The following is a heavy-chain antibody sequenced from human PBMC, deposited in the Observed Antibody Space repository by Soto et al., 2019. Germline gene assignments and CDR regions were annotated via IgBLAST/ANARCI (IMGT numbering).Heavy chain of an antibody. CDR1: GFTVDDYA. CDR3: AKDMKWGGMTTIHYFDS. J-gene: IGHJ4*02. CDR2: ISANGDTI. Sequence: GGSLRLSCVASGFTVDDYAMHWVRQAQGKGLEWVSGISANGDTIDYADSVKGRFTISRDNAKNSLFLQMNSLRPEDTALYYCAKDMKWGGMTTIHYFDSWGQGTQVTVSS. V-gene: IGHV3-9*01. D-gene: IGHD4-17*01.